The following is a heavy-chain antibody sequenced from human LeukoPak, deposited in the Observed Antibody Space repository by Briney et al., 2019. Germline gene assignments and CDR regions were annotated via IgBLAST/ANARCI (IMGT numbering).Heavy chain of an antibody. Sequence: SVXXSXKASXXSFXTYGFSWVRQAPGQGLEWMGWISAYNGNTNYAQRLQGRVTMTTDTSTSTVYMELRSLRSDDTAVYYCARDKNWKPDYWGQGTLVTVSS. CDR3: ARDKNWKPDY. J-gene: IGHJ4*02. V-gene: IGHV1-18*01. CDR1: XXSFXTYG. CDR2: ISAYNGNT. D-gene: IGHD1-1*01.